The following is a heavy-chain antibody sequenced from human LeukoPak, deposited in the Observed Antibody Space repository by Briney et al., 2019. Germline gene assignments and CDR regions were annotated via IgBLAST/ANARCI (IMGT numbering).Heavy chain of an antibody. D-gene: IGHD2-2*01. CDR3: ARLGIVVVPAAINWFDP. Sequence: SQTLSLTCTVSGGSISSGSYYWSWIRQPAGKGLEWIGRIYTSGSTNYNPSLKSRVTISVDTSKNQFSLKLSSVTAADTAVYYCARLGIVVVPAAINWFDPWGQGTLVTVSS. V-gene: IGHV4-61*02. J-gene: IGHJ5*02. CDR2: IYTSGST. CDR1: GGSISSGSYY.